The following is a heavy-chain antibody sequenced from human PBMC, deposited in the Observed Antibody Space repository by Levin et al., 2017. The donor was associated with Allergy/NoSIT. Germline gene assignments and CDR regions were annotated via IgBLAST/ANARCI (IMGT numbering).Heavy chain of an antibody. V-gene: IGHV3-7*01. CDR3: VRDLIAGVTSYGLDV. D-gene: IGHD2-21*02. J-gene: IGHJ6*02. CDR2: IKRDGSEE. CDR1: GFAFSSYW. Sequence: GGSLRLSCAASGFAFSSYWMSWVRQAPGKGLEWVANIKRDGSEEHHVESVKGRFYISRDNAKNSLYLQMNSLRVEDTAVYYCVRDLIAGVTSYGLDVWGQGTTVTVSS.